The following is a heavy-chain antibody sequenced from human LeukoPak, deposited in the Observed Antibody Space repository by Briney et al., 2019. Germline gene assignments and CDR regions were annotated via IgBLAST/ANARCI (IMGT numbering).Heavy chain of an antibody. CDR1: GYSFTSYW. D-gene: IGHD3-22*01. Sequence: GESLKISCKGSGYSFTSYWIGWVRQMPGKGLEWMGIIYPGDSDTRYSPSFQGQVTISADKSISTAYLQRSSLKASDTAMYYCARRTFYDSSGYYYFDYWGQGTLVTVSS. J-gene: IGHJ4*02. CDR3: ARRTFYDSSGYYYFDY. CDR2: IYPGDSDT. V-gene: IGHV5-51*01.